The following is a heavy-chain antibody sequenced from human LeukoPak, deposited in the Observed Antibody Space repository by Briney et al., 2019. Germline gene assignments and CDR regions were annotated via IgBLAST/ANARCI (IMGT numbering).Heavy chain of an antibody. CDR2: VHYSGGT. J-gene: IGHJ4*02. CDR1: SDSISSYY. Sequence: SETLSLTCTVSSDSISSYYWGWIRQPPEKGLEGIGYVHYSGGTYYNPSLTSRVTISLDTSKNQFSLKLSSVTAADTAVYYCARGSYQLLVHFDYWGQGTLVTVSS. D-gene: IGHD2-2*01. V-gene: IGHV4-59*01. CDR3: ARGSYQLLVHFDY.